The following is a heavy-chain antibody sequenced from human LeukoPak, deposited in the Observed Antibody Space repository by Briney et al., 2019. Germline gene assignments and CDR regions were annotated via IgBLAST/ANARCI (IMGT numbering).Heavy chain of an antibody. Sequence: SETLSLTCTVSSGSINSYYWGWVRQPAGRGLEWIGRIYTTGKTDYNPSLKSRLTMSVDTSKRQFSLNLRSVTAADTAIYYCARLEMYGDYPTNWYFDLWGRGTLVTVSS. CDR2: IYTTGKT. CDR1: SGSINSYY. D-gene: IGHD4-17*01. V-gene: IGHV4-4*07. J-gene: IGHJ2*01. CDR3: ARLEMYGDYPTNWYFDL.